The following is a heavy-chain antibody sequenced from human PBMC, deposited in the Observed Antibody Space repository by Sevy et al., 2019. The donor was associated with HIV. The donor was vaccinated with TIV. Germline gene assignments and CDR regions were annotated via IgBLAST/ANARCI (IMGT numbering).Heavy chain of an antibody. CDR1: GFTPSTYG. CDR3: ARDPRMYGDYLLAYFDY. CDR2: IGYDGSNK. D-gene: IGHD2-8*01. J-gene: IGHJ4*02. Sequence: GGSLRLSCAASGFTPSTYGMHWVRQAPGKGLEWVAFIGYDGSNKYYADSVRGRFTISRDNSKNTLFLQMDSLRGEDTAVYYCARDPRMYGDYLLAYFDYWGQGTLVTVSS. V-gene: IGHV3-30*02.